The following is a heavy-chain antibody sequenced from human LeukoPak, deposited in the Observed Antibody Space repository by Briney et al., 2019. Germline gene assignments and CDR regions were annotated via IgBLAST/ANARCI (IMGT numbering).Heavy chain of an antibody. Sequence: SETLSLTCTVSGGSISSGDYYWSWIRQPPGKGLEWIGYIYYSGSTYYNPSLKSRVTISVDTSKNQFSLKLGSVTAADTAVYYCARVPPLIAVVGGYFDYWGQGTLVTVSS. CDR2: IYYSGST. V-gene: IGHV4-30-4*08. J-gene: IGHJ4*02. CDR1: GGSISSGDYY. D-gene: IGHD6-19*01. CDR3: ARVPPLIAVVGGYFDY.